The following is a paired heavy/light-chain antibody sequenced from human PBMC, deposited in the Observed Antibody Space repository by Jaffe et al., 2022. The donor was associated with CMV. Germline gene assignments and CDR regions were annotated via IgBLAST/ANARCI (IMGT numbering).Heavy chain of an antibody. D-gene: IGHD3-9*01. CDR1: GYTFTAYY. J-gene: IGHJ6*02. CDR2: INANSGGT. Sequence: QVQLVQSGAEVKKPGASVKVSCKASGYTFTAYYIHWVRQAPGQGLEWMGWINANSGGTNYAQKFQGRVTMTRDTSISTVYMELRTQSSDDTAVYYCARDVLRDFDWFTNPSHGMDVWGQGTTVTVSS. CDR3: ARDVLRDFDWFTNPSHGMDV. V-gene: IGHV1-2*02.
Light chain of an antibody. CDR1: SLRTFY. V-gene: IGLV3-19*01. CDR3: TSRDNSGNLHVV. J-gene: IGLJ2*01. CDR2: GKN. Sequence: SSELTQDPAVSVALGQTVRITCQGDSLRTFYGSWYQQKPGQAPVLVVYGKNYRPSGIPDRFSGSSSEDTASLTITGAQAEDEADYYCTSRDNSGNLHVVFGGGTKLTVL.